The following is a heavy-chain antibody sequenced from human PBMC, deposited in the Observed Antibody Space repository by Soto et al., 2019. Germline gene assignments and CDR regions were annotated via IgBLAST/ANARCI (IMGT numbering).Heavy chain of an antibody. CDR2: IYYNGST. CDR1: GVTVSSGACY. Sequence: SETLSLTCTVSGVTVSSGACYWSWIRQHPGKGLEWIGNIYYNGSTYYSPSLKSRVVISLDTSNNQFSLRLTSVTAADTAVYYCARYRFSGSKWSKFDYWGQGTLVTVSS. CDR3: ARYRFSGSKWSKFDY. D-gene: IGHD3-16*02. V-gene: IGHV4-31*03. J-gene: IGHJ4*02.